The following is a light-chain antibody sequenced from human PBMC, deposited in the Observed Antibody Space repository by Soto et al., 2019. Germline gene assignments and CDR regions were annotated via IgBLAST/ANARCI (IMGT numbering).Light chain of an antibody. CDR1: QNIKKY. V-gene: IGKV1-39*01. CDR2: TAS. Sequence: DIQMTQSPSSLSASVGDRVTITSRASQNIKKYLNWYQQKPGKAPKLLIYTASSFQVGFPSRFSGSGSGTDFPLSISSLQPAESATYYCQQSFSAPLTCGGGTKVEIK. CDR3: QQSFSAPLT. J-gene: IGKJ4*01.